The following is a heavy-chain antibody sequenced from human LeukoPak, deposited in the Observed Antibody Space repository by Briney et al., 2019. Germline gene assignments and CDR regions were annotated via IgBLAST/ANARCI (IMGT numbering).Heavy chain of an antibody. CDR2: ISNGGSPT. CDR3: TRENYVPDS. D-gene: IGHD3-10*02. CDR1: GYTFSPYW. J-gene: IGHJ5*02. V-gene: IGHV3-7*03. Sequence: GGSLRLSCVASGYTFSPYWMSWVRQTPGKGLEWVASISNGGSPTYYVDSVRGRFTISRDDAENSLFLYMNSLRADDTAVYYCTRENYVPDSWGQGTLVTVSS.